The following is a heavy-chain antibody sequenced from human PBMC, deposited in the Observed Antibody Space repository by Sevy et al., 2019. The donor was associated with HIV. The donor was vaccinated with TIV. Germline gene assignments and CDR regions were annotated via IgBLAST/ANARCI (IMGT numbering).Heavy chain of an antibody. V-gene: IGHV4-34*01. J-gene: IGHJ4*02. CDR1: GGSFSGYY. Sequence: SETLSLTCAVYGGSFSGYYWSWIRQPPGKGLEWIGEINHSGSTNYNPSLKSRVTISVDTSKNQFSLKLSSVTAADTAVYYCARGLGAADSSWEDYWGQGTLVTVSS. CDR2: INHSGST. CDR3: ARGLGAADSSWEDY. D-gene: IGHD3-22*01.